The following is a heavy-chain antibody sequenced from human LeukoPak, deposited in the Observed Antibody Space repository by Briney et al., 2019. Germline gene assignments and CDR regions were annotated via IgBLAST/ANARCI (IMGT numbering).Heavy chain of an antibody. D-gene: IGHD3-10*01. Sequence: PSETLSLTCAVYGGSFCGYYWSWIRQPPGKGLEWIGEINHSGSTNYNPSLKSRVTISVDTSKNQFSLKLSSVTAADTAVYYCARDRFGEFIVGIDYWGQGTLVTVSS. V-gene: IGHV4-34*01. CDR2: INHSGST. J-gene: IGHJ4*02. CDR3: ARDRFGEFIVGIDY. CDR1: GGSFCGYY.